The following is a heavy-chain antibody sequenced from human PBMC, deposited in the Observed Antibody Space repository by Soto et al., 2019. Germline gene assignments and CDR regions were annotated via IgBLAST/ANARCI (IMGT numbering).Heavy chain of an antibody. Sequence: QVQLQESGPGLVKPSQTLSLTCTVSGGSIRSSDYYWSWIRQPPGKGLEWIGYVYYSESAYYNPSLQSRGFISIDTSKNQFSLTLSSVTAADTAVYYCAIVIITATGTSGFDSWGQGTLVTVSS. CDR1: GGSIRSSDYY. D-gene: IGHD6-13*01. J-gene: IGHJ4*02. V-gene: IGHV4-30-4*01. CDR3: AIVIITATGTSGFDS. CDR2: VYYSESA.